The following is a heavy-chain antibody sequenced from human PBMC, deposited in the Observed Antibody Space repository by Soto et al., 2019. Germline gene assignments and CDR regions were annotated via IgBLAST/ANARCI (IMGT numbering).Heavy chain of an antibody. CDR2: ISSSSSYI. CDR1: GFTFSSYS. CDR3: ASFPTTMVRVNWFDP. V-gene: IGHV3-21*01. J-gene: IGHJ5*02. Sequence: GGSLRLSCAASGFTFSSYSMNWVRQAPGKGLEWVSSISSSSSYIYYADSVKGRFTISRDNAKNSLYLQMNSLRAEDTAVYYCASFPTTMVRVNWFDPWGQGTLVTVSS. D-gene: IGHD3-10*01.